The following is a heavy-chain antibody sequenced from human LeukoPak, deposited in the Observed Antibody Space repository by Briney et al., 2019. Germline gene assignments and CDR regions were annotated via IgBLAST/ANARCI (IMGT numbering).Heavy chain of an antibody. CDR3: ARDDYYDSSGSDAFDI. CDR1: GYIFTNYY. Sequence: ASVKVSCKASGYIFTNYYMHWVRQAPGQGLEWMGIINPSGGSTSYAQKFQGRVTMTRDMSTSTVYMELSSLRSEDTAVYYCARDDYYDSSGSDAFDIWGQGTMVTVSS. V-gene: IGHV1-46*01. J-gene: IGHJ3*02. D-gene: IGHD3-22*01. CDR2: INPSGGST.